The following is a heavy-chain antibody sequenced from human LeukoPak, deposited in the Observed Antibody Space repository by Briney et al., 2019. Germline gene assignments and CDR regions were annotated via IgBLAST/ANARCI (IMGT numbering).Heavy chain of an antibody. CDR2: ISYEGSNK. D-gene: IGHD5-18*01. Sequence: SCKASGFTFNSYAMHWVRQAPGKGLEWVAVISYEGSNKYYADSVKGRFTISRDNSKNTLYLQMNSLRAEDTAVYYCARDGSTWIQLWLRDPLYYFDYWGQGTLVTVSS. V-gene: IGHV3-30*04. J-gene: IGHJ4*02. CDR3: ARDGSTWIQLWLRDPLYYFDY. CDR1: GFTFNSYA.